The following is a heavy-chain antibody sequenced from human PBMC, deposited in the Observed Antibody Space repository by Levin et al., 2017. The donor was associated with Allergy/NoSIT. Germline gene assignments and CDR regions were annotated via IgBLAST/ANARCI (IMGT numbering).Heavy chain of an antibody. J-gene: IGHJ6*02. Sequence: GASVKVSCKASGGTFSSYTISWVRQAPGQGLEWMGRIIPILGIANYAQKFQGRVTITADKSTSTAYMELSSLRSEDTAVYYCARDYYDSSGYYDYGMDGWGQGTTVTVSS. CDR2: IIPILGIA. CDR3: ARDYYDSSGYYDYGMDG. V-gene: IGHV1-69*04. D-gene: IGHD3-22*01. CDR1: GGTFSSYT.